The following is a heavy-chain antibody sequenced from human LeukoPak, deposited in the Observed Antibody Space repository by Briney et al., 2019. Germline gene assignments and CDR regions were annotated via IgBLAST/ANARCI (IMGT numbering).Heavy chain of an antibody. D-gene: IGHD6-19*01. J-gene: IGHJ4*02. CDR1: GFTFSNYW. CDR2: LKQDGGEK. Sequence: PGGSLRLSCAASGFTFSNYWMCWLRQAPGKGLEWVANLKQDGGEKYYVDSVKGRFTISRDNAKNSLYLQMNSLRAEDTAVYYCAREKFLEWYAVAGTFGYFDYWGQGTLVTVSS. V-gene: IGHV3-7*01. CDR3: AREKFLEWYAVAGTFGYFDY.